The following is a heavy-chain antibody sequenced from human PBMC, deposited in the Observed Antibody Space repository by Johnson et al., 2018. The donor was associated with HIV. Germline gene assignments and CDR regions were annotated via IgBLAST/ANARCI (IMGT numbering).Heavy chain of an antibody. J-gene: IGHJ3*02. CDR1: GFTFSSYA. D-gene: IGHD6-19*01. CDR2: ISYDGSNK. CDR3: ARELGSGWGETADAFYI. V-gene: IGHV3-30*04. Sequence: QMLLVESGGGLVQPGGSLRLSCAASGFTFSSYAMHWVRQAPGKGLEWVAVISYDGSNKYYADSVKGRFTISRDNSKNTLYLQMNSLRAEDTAVYYWARELGSGWGETADAFYIWGQGTMVTVSS.